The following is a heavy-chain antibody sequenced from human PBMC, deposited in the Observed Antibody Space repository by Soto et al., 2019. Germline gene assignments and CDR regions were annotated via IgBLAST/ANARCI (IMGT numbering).Heavy chain of an antibody. CDR1: GGTFSSYT. V-gene: IGHV1-69*04. D-gene: IGHD2-2*01. Sequence: SVKVSCKASGGTFSSYTISWVRQAPGQGLEWMGRIIPILGIANYAQKFQGRVTITADKSTSTAYMELSSLRSEDTAVYYCARELSGYCSSTSCFAGFDPWGQGTLVTVPQ. CDR3: ARELSGYCSSTSCFAGFDP. J-gene: IGHJ5*02. CDR2: IIPILGIA.